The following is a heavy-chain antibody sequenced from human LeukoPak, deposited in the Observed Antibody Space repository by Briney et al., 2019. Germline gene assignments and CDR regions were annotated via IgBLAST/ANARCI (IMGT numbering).Heavy chain of an antibody. Sequence: SETLSLTCAVYGGSFSGYYWSWIRQPPGKGLEWIGEINHSGSTNYNPSLKSRVTISVDTSKNQFSLKLSSVTAADTAVYYCARGNDILTGYYKPFDYWGQGNLVTVSS. D-gene: IGHD3-9*01. V-gene: IGHV4-34*01. CDR2: INHSGST. CDR1: GGSFSGYY. J-gene: IGHJ4*02. CDR3: ARGNDILTGYYKPFDY.